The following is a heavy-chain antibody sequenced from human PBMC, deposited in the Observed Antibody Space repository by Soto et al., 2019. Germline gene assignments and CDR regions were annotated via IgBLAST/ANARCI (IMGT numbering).Heavy chain of an antibody. Sequence: QVQLVESGGGVVQPGRSLRLSCAASGFTFTNYAMHWVRQAPGQGLEWVAVISFDGSNKYYADSVKGRFTISRDNSKNTLYMQMNSLRGEDTAVYYWARDPTKMVTTGDPFEFWGQGSLVTVCS. J-gene: IGHJ4*02. V-gene: IGHV3-30-3*01. CDR2: ISFDGSNK. CDR3: ARDPTKMVTTGDPFEF. CDR1: GFTFTNYA. D-gene: IGHD4-4*01.